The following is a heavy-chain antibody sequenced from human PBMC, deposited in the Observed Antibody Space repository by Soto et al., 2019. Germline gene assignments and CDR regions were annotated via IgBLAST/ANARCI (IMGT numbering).Heavy chain of an antibody. CDR2: IYPGDSDT. V-gene: IGHV5-51*01. J-gene: IGHJ4*02. Sequence: GESLKISCKGSVYSFTSYWIGWVRQMPGKGLEWMGIIYPGDSDTXXSPSFQGXXTISAYKSISTXYLQWXSLKASDTAMYYCARYAIWDPPFDYWRQGTLVTVSS. CDR1: VYSFTSYW. CDR3: ARYAIWDPPFDY. D-gene: IGHD3-16*01.